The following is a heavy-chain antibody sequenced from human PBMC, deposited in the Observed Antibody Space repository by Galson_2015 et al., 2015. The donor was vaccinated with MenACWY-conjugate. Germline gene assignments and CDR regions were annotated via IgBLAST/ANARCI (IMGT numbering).Heavy chain of an antibody. CDR1: GFTVSSNY. V-gene: IGHV3-53*01. CDR3: ASQIQQLATPYWYFDL. D-gene: IGHD6-13*01. Sequence: SLRLSCAASGFTVSSNYMSWVRQAPGKGLEWVSIIYSGGYTYYADSVKGRFTISRDNSKNTLYLQMNNLRAEDTAVYYCASQIQQLATPYWYFDLWGRGSLVTVSS. J-gene: IGHJ2*01. CDR2: IYSGGYT.